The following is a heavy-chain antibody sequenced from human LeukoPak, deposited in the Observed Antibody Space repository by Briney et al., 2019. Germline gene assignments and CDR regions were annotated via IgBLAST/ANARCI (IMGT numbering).Heavy chain of an antibody. V-gene: IGHV3-30*04. CDR2: ISHDGSNK. CDR1: GFTFTSYA. Sequence: GGSLRLSCAASGFTFTSYAMHWVRQAPGKGLEWVALISHDGSNKDYGDSVKGRFTISRDNAKNTLYLQMNSLTAEDTAVYYCARGYSSRLYNWLDPWGQGTLVTVSS. J-gene: IGHJ5*02. D-gene: IGHD6-13*01. CDR3: ARGYSSRLYNWLDP.